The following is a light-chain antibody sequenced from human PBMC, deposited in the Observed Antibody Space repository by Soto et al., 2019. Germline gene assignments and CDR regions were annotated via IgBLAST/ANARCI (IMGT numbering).Light chain of an antibody. CDR3: HQYDVILV. CDR1: QAIRPF. Sequence: DIQMTQSPPSVSASVGDRVTITCQASQAIRPFLNWYQQKPGEAPNLLIYDASTLQAGVPSRFTGSGSGTIFTFTITRLQPEDVATYYCHQYDVILVFGPGTKVQLK. CDR2: DAS. V-gene: IGKV1-33*01. J-gene: IGKJ3*01.